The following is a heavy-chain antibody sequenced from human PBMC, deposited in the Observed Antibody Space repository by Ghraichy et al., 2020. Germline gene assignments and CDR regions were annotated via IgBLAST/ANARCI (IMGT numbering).Heavy chain of an antibody. D-gene: IGHD3-10*01. V-gene: IGHV3-7*01. Sequence: LSLTCAASGFTFSSYWMSWVRQAPGKGLEWVANIKQDGSEKHYVDSVKGRFTISRDNAKNSLYLQMNSLRAEDTAVYYCARAAVQLVWFGESATDYWGQGTLVTVSS. CDR2: IKQDGSEK. CDR3: ARAAVQLVWFGESATDY. J-gene: IGHJ4*02. CDR1: GFTFSSYW.